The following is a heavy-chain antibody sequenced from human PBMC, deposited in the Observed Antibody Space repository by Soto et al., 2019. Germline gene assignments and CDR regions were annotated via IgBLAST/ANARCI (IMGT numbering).Heavy chain of an antibody. J-gene: IGHJ4*02. D-gene: IGHD5-18*01. Sequence: SETLSLTCTVSGGSISSYYWSWIRQPPGKGLEWIGYIYYSGSTNYNPSLKSRVTISVDTSKNQFSLKLSSVTAADTAVYYCARDTAMVTRYFDYWGQGTLVTVSS. CDR2: IYYSGST. CDR1: GGSISSYY. V-gene: IGHV4-59*01. CDR3: ARDTAMVTRYFDY.